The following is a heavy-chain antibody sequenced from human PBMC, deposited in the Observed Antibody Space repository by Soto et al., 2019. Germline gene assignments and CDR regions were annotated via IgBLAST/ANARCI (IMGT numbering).Heavy chain of an antibody. J-gene: IGHJ4*02. D-gene: IGHD3-22*01. CDR1: GYTFTGYY. CDR2: INPNSGGT. CDR3: ARVGIERYYDSSGYSLIDY. V-gene: IGHV1-2*02. Sequence: ASVNVSCKASGYTFTGYYMHWVRQAPGQGLECMGWINPNSGGTNYAQKFQGRVTMTRDTSISTAYMELSRLRSDDTAVYYCARVGIERYYDSSGYSLIDYWGQGTLVTVSS.